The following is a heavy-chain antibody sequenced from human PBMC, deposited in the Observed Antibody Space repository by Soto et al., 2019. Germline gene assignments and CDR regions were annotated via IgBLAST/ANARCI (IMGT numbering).Heavy chain of an antibody. J-gene: IGHJ5*02. CDR3: ARRHALLTTSLNWFDP. CDR2: VNHSGST. Sequence: SDTLTHMCAVYGGSLSPYYRIWDRQRAGKGLEWIGEVNHSGSTNYNPSLKSRVTVSVDTSKNQFSLSLSSVTAADTAVSYCARRHALLTTSLNWFDPWCQGTLVTVSS. D-gene: IGHD4-17*01. CDR1: GGSLSPYY. V-gene: IGHV4-34*01.